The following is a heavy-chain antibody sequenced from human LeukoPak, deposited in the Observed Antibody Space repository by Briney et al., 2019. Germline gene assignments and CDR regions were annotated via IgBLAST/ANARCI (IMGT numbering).Heavy chain of an antibody. CDR1: GFTFSSYA. CDR2: IYSGGST. CDR3: ARAVGLRYFDWLLSGDYYYYYMDV. J-gene: IGHJ6*03. V-gene: IGHV3-66*01. D-gene: IGHD3-9*01. Sequence: GGSLRLSCAASGFTFSSYAMSWVRQAPGKGLEWVSVIYSGGSTYYADSVKGRFTISRDNSKNTLYLQMNSLRAEDTAVYYCARAVGLRYFDWLLSGDYYYYYMDVWGKGTTVTISS.